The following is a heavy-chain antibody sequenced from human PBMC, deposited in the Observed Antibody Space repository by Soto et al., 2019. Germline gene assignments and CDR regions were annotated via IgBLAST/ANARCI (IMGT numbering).Heavy chain of an antibody. J-gene: IGHJ4*02. CDR2: INHSGST. D-gene: IGHD5-18*01. V-gene: IGHV4-34*01. CDR1: GGSFSGYY. Sequence: PSETLSLTCAVYGGSFSGYYWSWIRQPPGKGLEWIGEINHSGSTNYNPSLKSRVTISVDTSKNQFSLKLSSVTAADTAVYYCARIGRRGYSYGELDYWGQGNLVTVS. CDR3: ARIGRRGYSYGELDY.